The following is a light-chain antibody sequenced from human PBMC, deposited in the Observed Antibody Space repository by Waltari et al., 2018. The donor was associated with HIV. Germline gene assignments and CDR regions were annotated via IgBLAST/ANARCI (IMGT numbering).Light chain of an antibody. V-gene: IGKV3-15*01. Sequence: EILMTQSPAALSVSQGERATLACRARQSVTSKLAWYQQKPGQAPRLLIYDASTRATGLSARFSGSGSGTEFTLTISSLQSEDFAVYYCQQYSNWPRTFGQGTKVEIK. CDR2: DAS. CDR1: QSVTSK. CDR3: QQYSNWPRT. J-gene: IGKJ1*01.